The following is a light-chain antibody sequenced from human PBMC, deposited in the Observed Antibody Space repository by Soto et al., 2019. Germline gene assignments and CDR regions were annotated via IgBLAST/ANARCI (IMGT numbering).Light chain of an antibody. CDR2: GPV. J-gene: IGLJ1*01. V-gene: IGLV1-40*01. CDR1: YSNVGSSHD. Sequence: QSVLTQPPSVSGAPGQRVTISCTGTYSNVGSSHDVHWYQHIPGAAPELIIFGPVNRPSGLPDRFSGSTSGTSASLAITGLQAEDEADYYCQSFDVSLNAYVFGTGTKVTVL. CDR3: QSFDVSLNAYV.